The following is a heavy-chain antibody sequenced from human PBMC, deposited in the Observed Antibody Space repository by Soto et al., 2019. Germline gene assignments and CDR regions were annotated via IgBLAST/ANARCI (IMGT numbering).Heavy chain of an antibody. J-gene: IGHJ4*02. CDR3: ARMVGREADS. CDR1: GDSVSSNSAA. CDR2: TYYRSKWYN. Sequence: SPTLSLTCAISGDSVSSNSAAWNWIRQSPSRGLEWLGRTYYRSKWYNDYAVSVKSRITINPDTSRNLFSRQLNSVTPEDTAGYYCARMVGREADSWGQGTLVTVSS. V-gene: IGHV6-1*01. D-gene: IGHD2-15*01.